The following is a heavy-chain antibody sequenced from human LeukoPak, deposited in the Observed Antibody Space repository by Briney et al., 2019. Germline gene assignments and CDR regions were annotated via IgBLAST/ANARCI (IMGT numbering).Heavy chain of an antibody. D-gene: IGHD2-15*01. Sequence: GGSLRLSCTASGFTFGDYAMSWVRQAPGKGLESVSFIRSKAYGGTTEYAASVKGRFTISRDDSKSIAYLQMNSLKTEDTAVYYCTRVSLVAASVFFDYWGPGTLVTVPS. V-gene: IGHV3-49*04. J-gene: IGHJ4*02. CDR2: IRSKAYGGTT. CDR3: TRVSLVAASVFFDY. CDR1: GFTFGDYA.